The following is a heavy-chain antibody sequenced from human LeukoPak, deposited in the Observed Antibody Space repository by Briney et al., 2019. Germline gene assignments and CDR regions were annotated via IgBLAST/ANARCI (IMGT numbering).Heavy chain of an antibody. J-gene: IGHJ4*02. D-gene: IGHD4-23*01. CDR1: GYTLTELS. CDR2: IIPIFGTA. Sequence: ASVKVSCKVSGYTLTELSMHWVRQAPGQGLEWMGGIIPIFGTANYAQKFQGRVTMTRDMSTSTVYMELSSLRSEDTAVYYCARGEGGNDYDYWGQGTLVTVSS. V-gene: IGHV1-46*01. CDR3: ARGEGGNDYDY.